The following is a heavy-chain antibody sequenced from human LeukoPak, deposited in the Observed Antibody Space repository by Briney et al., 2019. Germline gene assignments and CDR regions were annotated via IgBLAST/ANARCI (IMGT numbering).Heavy chain of an antibody. Sequence: GGSLRLSCAASGFTFSSYAMSWVRQAPGKGLEWVSVISGSGGSTYYADSVKGRFTISRDNSKNTLYLQMNSLRAEDTAVYYCASRYCSSTSCPLRTPHPFDPWGQGTLVTVSS. CDR2: ISGSGGST. V-gene: IGHV3-23*01. D-gene: IGHD2-2*01. CDR1: GFTFSSYA. J-gene: IGHJ5*02. CDR3: ASRYCSSTSCPLRTPHPFDP.